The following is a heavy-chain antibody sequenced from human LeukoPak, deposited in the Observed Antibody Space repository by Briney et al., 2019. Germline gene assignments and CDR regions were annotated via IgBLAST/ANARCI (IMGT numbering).Heavy chain of an antibody. CDR3: ARALRFLEWLS. D-gene: IGHD3-3*01. Sequence: SETLSLTCAVSGYSISSGYYWGWIRQPPGKGLEWIGSIYHSGSIYYNPSLKSRVTISVDTSKNQFSLKLSSVTAADTAVYYCARALRFLEWLSWGQGTLVTVSS. J-gene: IGHJ5*02. CDR1: GYSISSGYY. CDR2: IYHSGSI. V-gene: IGHV4-38-2*01.